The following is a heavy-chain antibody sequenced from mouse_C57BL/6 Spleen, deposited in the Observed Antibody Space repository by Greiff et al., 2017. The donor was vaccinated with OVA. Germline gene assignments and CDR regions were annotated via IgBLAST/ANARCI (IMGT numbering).Heavy chain of an antibody. Sequence: EVQLQQSGPELVKPGASVKISCKASGYSFTGYYMNWVKQSPEKSLEWIGEINPSTGGTTYNQKFKAKATLTVDKASSTAYMQLKILTSEDSAVYYCARDDGSSSDYAMDYWGQGTSVTVSS. V-gene: IGHV1-42*01. D-gene: IGHD1-1*01. CDR3: ARDDGSSSDYAMDY. CDR1: GYSFTGYY. J-gene: IGHJ4*01. CDR2: INPSTGGT.